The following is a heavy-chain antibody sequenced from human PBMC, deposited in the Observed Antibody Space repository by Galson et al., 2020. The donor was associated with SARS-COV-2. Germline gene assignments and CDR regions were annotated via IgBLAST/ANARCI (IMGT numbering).Heavy chain of an antibody. CDR1: GGSISATNYY. D-gene: IGHD6-13*01. V-gene: IGHV4-39*01. CDR3: ASHGGAAAGFDY. J-gene: IGHJ4*02. CDR2: LHYSGST. Sequence: SETLSLTCSVSGGSISATNYYWGWVRQPPGKGLEWVGSLHYSGSTYYNPSLKSRVSISGDTSKNQFSLKVRSVTAADTALYYCASHGGAAAGFDYWGQGTLVTVSS.